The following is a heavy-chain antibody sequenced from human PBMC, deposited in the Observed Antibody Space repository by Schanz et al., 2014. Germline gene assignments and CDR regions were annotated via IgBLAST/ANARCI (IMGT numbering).Heavy chain of an antibody. V-gene: IGHV3-23*04. J-gene: IGHJ4*02. CDR2: ISGGGGTT. Sequence: EVQLVESGGGLVEPGGSLRLSCAASGFNFNNFAMTWVRQAPGKGLEWVSSISGGGGTTYYADSVRGRFTISRDNAENTLFLQMNSLRAEDTAVYYCARKVVATIGGYYDNWGQGTLVIVSS. D-gene: IGHD5-12*01. CDR1: GFNFNNFA. CDR3: ARKVVATIGGYYDN.